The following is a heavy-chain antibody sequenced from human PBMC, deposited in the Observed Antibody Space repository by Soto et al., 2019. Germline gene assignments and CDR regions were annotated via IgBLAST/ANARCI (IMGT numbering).Heavy chain of an antibody. CDR3: ARFGSYYDILTGYYPYSYYYYYGMDV. J-gene: IGHJ6*02. V-gene: IGHV4-39*01. Sequence: PSETLSLTCTVSGGSISSSSYYWGWIRQPPGKGLEWIGSIYYSGSTYYNPSLKTRVTISVDTSKNQFPLKLSSVTAADSVVYYFARFGSYYDILTGYYPYSYYYYYGMDVWGQGTTVTVSS. D-gene: IGHD3-9*01. CDR1: GGSISSSSYY. CDR2: IYYSGST.